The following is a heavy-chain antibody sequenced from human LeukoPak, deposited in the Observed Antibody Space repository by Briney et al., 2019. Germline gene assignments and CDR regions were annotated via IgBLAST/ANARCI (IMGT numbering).Heavy chain of an antibody. D-gene: IGHD1-7*01. V-gene: IGHV4-59*01. J-gene: IGHJ6*02. CDR3: AREGGGTAPPYYYYGMDV. CDR1: GGSISSYY. Sequence: SETLSLTCTVSGGSISSYYWSWIRQPPGKGLEWIGYIYYSGSTNYNPSLRSRVTISVDTSKNQFSLKLSSVTAADTAVYYCAREGGGTAPPYYYYGMDVWGQGTTVIVSS. CDR2: IYYSGST.